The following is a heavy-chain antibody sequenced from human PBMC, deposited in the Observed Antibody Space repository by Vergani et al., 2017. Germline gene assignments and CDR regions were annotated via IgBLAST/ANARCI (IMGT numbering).Heavy chain of an antibody. CDR3: ASKRGACRAAYCHSYDF. Sequence: QVQLQESGPGLVKPSETLSLTCTVSGDSVISTDYHWGWIRQPPGKGLEWIGSLDYSGSTSYNPSLESRISISFEPPTNRFSLWLTCVTAADTAVYYCASKRGACRAAYCHSYDFWGPGTLVGVSS. D-gene: IGHD2-15*01. CDR2: LDYSGST. V-gene: IGHV4-39*01. J-gene: IGHJ4*02. CDR1: GDSVISTDYH.